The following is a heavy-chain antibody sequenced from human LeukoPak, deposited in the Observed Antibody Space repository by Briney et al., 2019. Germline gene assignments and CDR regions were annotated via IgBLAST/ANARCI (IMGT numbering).Heavy chain of an antibody. J-gene: IGHJ4*02. D-gene: IGHD4/OR15-4a*01. CDR2: IYSGGST. CDR1: GFTVSSNY. V-gene: IGHV3-53*01. Sequence: SGGSLRLSCAASGFTVSSNYMSWVRQAPGKGLEWVSVIYSGGSTYYADSVKGRFTISRDNSKNTLYLQMNSLRAEDTAVYYCARAQTMVAYPFLYWGQGTLVTVSS. CDR3: ARAQTMVAYPFLY.